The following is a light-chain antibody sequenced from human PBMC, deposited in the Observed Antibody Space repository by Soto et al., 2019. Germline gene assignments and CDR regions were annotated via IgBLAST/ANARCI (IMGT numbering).Light chain of an antibody. Sequence: QSVLTQPASVSGSPGQSITISCTGTSSDVGGYIYVSWYQQHPGKAPKIMIYEVSNRPSGVSNRFSGSKSGNTASLTISGLQAGDEADYYCSSYTSSSTGVFGTGTKVTVL. V-gene: IGLV2-14*01. CDR3: SSYTSSSTGV. CDR1: SSDVGGYIY. J-gene: IGLJ1*01. CDR2: EVS.